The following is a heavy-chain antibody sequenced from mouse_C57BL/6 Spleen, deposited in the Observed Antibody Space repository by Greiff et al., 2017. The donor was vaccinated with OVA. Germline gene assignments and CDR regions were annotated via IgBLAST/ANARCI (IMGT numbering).Heavy chain of an antibody. D-gene: IGHD1-1*01. Sequence: QVQLQQSGPELVKPGASVKISCKASGYAFSSSWMNWVKQRPGKGLEWIGRIYPGDGDTNYNGKFKGKATLTADKSSSTAYMQLSSLTSEDSAVYFCARSYYGSSSDYWGQGTTLTVSS. CDR1: GYAFSSSW. J-gene: IGHJ2*01. CDR3: ARSYYGSSSDY. CDR2: IYPGDGDT. V-gene: IGHV1-82*01.